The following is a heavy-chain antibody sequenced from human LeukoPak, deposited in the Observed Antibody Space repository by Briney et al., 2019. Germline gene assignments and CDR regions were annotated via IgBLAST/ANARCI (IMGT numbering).Heavy chain of an antibody. CDR1: GGSFSGYY. CDR3: ASLGGVPAAVGH. CDR2: INHSGST. D-gene: IGHD2-2*01. Sequence: SETLSLTCAAYGGSFSGYYWSWIRQPPGKGLEWIGEINHSGSTNYNPSLKSRVTISVDTSKNQFSLKLSSVTAADTAVYYCASLGGVPAAVGHWGQGTLVTVSS. V-gene: IGHV4-34*01. J-gene: IGHJ1*01.